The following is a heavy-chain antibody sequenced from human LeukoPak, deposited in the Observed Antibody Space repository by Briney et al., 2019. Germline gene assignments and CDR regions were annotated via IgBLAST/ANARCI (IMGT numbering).Heavy chain of an antibody. CDR2: IRSKTYGATT. CDR3: ARLSDWNFAY. CDR1: GFTFGDYA. V-gene: IGHV3-49*03. D-gene: IGHD2-21*02. Sequence: PGGSLRLSCTASGFTFGDYAMSWFRQAPGKGLEWIGFIRSKTYGATTEYAASVKGGFTISRDDSKTIAYLQVNSLKTEDTAVYYCARLSDWNFAYWGQGTLVTVSS. J-gene: IGHJ4*02.